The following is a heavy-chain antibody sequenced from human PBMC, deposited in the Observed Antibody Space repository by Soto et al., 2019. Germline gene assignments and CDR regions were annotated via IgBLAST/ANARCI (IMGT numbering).Heavy chain of an antibody. CDR1: GYTFISYD. V-gene: IGHV1-8*01. Sequence: QVQLVQSGAEVKKPGASVKASCKASGYTFISYDINWVRQATGQGLEWMGWMNPNTGDTGYAQKFQGRVTMTRNTSINTANLELSSLRSDDTAVYFCARGDGYIFDYWGQGTLVTVSS. J-gene: IGHJ4*02. CDR2: MNPNTGDT. D-gene: IGHD5-12*01. CDR3: ARGDGYIFDY.